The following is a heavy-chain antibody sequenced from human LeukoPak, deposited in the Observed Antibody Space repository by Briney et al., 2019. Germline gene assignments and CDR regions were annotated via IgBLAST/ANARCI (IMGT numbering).Heavy chain of an antibody. D-gene: IGHD3-9*01. CDR1: GGSIGSYY. CDR3: ARIGGYFDWLLTDYYYYGMDV. J-gene: IGHJ6*02. CDR2: IYYSGST. V-gene: IGHV4-59*01. Sequence: PSETLSLTCTVSGGSIGSYYWSWIRQPPGKGLEWIGYIYYSGSTNYNPSLKSRVTISVDTSKNQFSLKLSSVTAADTAVYYCARIGGYFDWLLTDYYYYGMDVWGQGTTVTVSS.